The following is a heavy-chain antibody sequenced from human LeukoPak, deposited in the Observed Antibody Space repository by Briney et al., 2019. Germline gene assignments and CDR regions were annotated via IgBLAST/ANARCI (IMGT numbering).Heavy chain of an antibody. CDR2: IYHSGST. J-gene: IGHJ4*02. CDR1: GYSISSGYY. D-gene: IGHD3-3*01. CDR3: ARGFTIFGVVSNY. Sequence: SETLSLTCAVSGYSISSGYYWGWIRQPPGKGLEWIGSIYHSGSTYYNPSLKSRVAISKDTSKNQFSLKLSSVTAADTAVYYCARGFTIFGVVSNYWGQGTLVTVSS. V-gene: IGHV4-38-2*01.